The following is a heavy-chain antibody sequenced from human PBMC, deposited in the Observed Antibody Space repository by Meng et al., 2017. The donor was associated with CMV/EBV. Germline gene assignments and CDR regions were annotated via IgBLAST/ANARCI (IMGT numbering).Heavy chain of an antibody. D-gene: IGHD3-22*01. CDR1: YTFTSYY. J-gene: IGHJ4*02. CDR3: ARDRYPAYDSSGYYCY. Sequence: YTFTSYYMHWVRQAPGQGLEWMGIINPSGGSTSYAQKYQGRVTMTRDTSTSTVYMELSSLRSEDTAVYYCARDRYPAYDSSGYYCYWGQGTLVTVSS. CDR2: INPSGGST. V-gene: IGHV1-46*01.